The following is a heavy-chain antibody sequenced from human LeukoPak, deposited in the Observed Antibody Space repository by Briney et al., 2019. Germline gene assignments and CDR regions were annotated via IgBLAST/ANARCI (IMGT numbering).Heavy chain of an antibody. CDR1: GDSISSGGYY. CDR3: ARKRVGDYFDY. CDR2: IYTSGST. Sequence: SETLSLTCTVSGDSISSGGYYWSWIRQPAGKGLEWIGHIYTSGSTNYNPSLKSRVTISVDTSKNQFSLKLSSVTAADTAVYYCARKRVGDYFDYWGQGTLVTVSS. D-gene: IGHD1-1*01. V-gene: IGHV4-61*09. J-gene: IGHJ4*02.